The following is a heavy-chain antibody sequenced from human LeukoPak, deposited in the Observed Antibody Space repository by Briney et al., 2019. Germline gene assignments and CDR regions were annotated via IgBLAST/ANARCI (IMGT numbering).Heavy chain of an antibody. CDR3: ARQNSSRTSCYEVDWFDP. D-gene: IGHD2-2*01. Sequence: SETLSLTCTVSAYSISSGYFWGWIRQPPGKGPEWIGSIFHSGSVYYNPSLQSRVTISVDTSTNRFSLKLSSVTAADTAVYYCARQNSSRTSCYEVDWFDPWGQGTLVTVSS. CDR1: AYSISSGYF. V-gene: IGHV4-38-2*02. CDR2: IFHSGSV. J-gene: IGHJ5*02.